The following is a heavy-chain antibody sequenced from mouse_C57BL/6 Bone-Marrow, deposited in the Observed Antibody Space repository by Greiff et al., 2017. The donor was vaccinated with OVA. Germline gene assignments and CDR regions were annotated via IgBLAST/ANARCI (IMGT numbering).Heavy chain of an antibody. CDR1: GFTFSDYY. D-gene: IGHD2-3*01. CDR3: ASDRGLLPSYWYFDV. V-gene: IGHV5-16*01. Sequence: EVKLVESEGGLVQPGSSMKLSCTASGFTFSDYYMAWVRQVPEKGLEWVANINYDGSSTYYLASLKSRFIISRDTAKNILYLQMSSLTSEDTATYYCASDRGLLPSYWYFDVWGTGTTVTVSS. CDR2: INYDGSST. J-gene: IGHJ1*03.